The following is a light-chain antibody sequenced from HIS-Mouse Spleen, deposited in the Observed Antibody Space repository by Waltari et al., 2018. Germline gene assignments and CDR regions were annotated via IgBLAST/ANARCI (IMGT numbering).Light chain of an antibody. CDR1: SSDVGGYNY. Sequence: QSALTQPAPVSGSPGQSLTISCTGTSSDVGGYNYVSWYQQHPGKAPKLMIYEVSNRPSGVSNRFSGSKSGNTASLTIYGLQAEDEADYYCSSYTSSSTFFGTGTKVTVL. V-gene: IGLV2-14*01. J-gene: IGLJ1*01. CDR3: SSYTSSSTF. CDR2: EVS.